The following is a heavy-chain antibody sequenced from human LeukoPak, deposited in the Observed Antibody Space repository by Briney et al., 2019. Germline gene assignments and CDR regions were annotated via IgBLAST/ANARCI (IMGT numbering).Heavy chain of an antibody. CDR2: INPSGGST. CDR3: ARDMISYGYDY. Sequence: ASVKVSCKASGYTFTSYYMHWVRQATGQGLEWMGIINPSGGSTSYAQKFQGRVTMTRDTSTSTVYMELSSLRSEDTAVYYCARDMISYGYDYWGQGTLVTVSS. D-gene: IGHD5-18*01. V-gene: IGHV1-46*01. J-gene: IGHJ4*02. CDR1: GYTFTSYY.